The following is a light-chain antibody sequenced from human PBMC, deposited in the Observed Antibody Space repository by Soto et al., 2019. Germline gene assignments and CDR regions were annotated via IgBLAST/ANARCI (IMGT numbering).Light chain of an antibody. Sequence: EIVLTQSPATLSLSPGEGVTLSCRASQSVNNYLAWYQQKPRQAPRLLIYDASNRATGIPARFSGSGSGTDFTLTISSLEPEDFAVYYCQQRGNWPLSFGGGTKVDI. J-gene: IGKJ4*01. V-gene: IGKV3-11*01. CDR1: QSVNNY. CDR2: DAS. CDR3: QQRGNWPLS.